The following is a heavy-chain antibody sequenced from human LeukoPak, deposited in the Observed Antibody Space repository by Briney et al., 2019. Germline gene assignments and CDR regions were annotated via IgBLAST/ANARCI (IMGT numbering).Heavy chain of an antibody. Sequence: SETLSLTCTVSGDSISSSSYYWDWIRQPPGKGLGWIGSIYYSGSTYYNPSLKSRVTISVDTSKNQFSLKLTSVTAADTAVYYCARHGRRMVRGNYYFDYWGQGTPVTVSS. V-gene: IGHV4-39*01. CDR1: GDSISSSSYY. J-gene: IGHJ4*02. CDR3: ARHGRRMVRGNYYFDY. D-gene: IGHD3-10*01. CDR2: IYYSGST.